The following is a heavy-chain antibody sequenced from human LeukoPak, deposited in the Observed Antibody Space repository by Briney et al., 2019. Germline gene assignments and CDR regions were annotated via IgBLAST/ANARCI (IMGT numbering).Heavy chain of an antibody. Sequence: GGSLRLSCAASDFTFSRYGFHWVRQAPGKGLEWVAFIRFDGTNNFYADSVKGRFTISRDNSKTTVYLQMNSLRAEDTAVYYCARVPPSVGEATSEYFQDWGQGTLVTVSS. V-gene: IGHV3-30*02. J-gene: IGHJ1*01. CDR1: DFTFSRYG. CDR3: ARVPPSVGEATSEYFQD. CDR2: IRFDGTNN. D-gene: IGHD1-26*01.